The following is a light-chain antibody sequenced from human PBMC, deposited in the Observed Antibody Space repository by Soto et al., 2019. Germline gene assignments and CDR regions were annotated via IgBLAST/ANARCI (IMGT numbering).Light chain of an antibody. CDR3: SSCTASTTYV. CDR2: EVS. J-gene: IGLJ1*01. CDR1: SSDVGGYNY. V-gene: IGLV2-14*01. Sequence: QYALTQPASVSGSPGQSITVSCTGTSSDVGGYNYVSWYQQHPGKAPKLMIYEVSNRPSGVSNRFSGSKSGNTASLTISGLQAEDEADYYCSSCTASTTYVFGTGTKLTVL.